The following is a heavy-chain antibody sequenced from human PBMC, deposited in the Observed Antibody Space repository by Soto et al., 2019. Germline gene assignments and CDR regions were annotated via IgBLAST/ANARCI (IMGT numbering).Heavy chain of an antibody. CDR1: GGSFSGYY. CDR2: INHSGST. CDR3: ARAYSGNVFDY. V-gene: IGHV4-34*01. D-gene: IGHD4-4*01. J-gene: IGHJ4*02. Sequence: QVQLQQWGAGLLKPSETLSLTCAVYGGSFSGYYWSWIRQPPGKGLEWIGDINHSGSTNYNPSLKSRVTISVDTSKNQFSLQLSSLTAADTAVYFCARAYSGNVFDYWGQGTLVNVSS.